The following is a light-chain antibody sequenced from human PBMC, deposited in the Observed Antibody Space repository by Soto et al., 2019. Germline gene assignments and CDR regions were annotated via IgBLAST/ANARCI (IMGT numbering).Light chain of an antibody. CDR3: ASYAGSNKV. CDR2: EVS. V-gene: IGLV2-8*01. CDR1: SSDVGGYNY. Sequence: QSALTQPASVSGSPGQSITISCTGTSSDVGGYNYVSWYQQHPGKAPKLMIYEVSNRPSGVPDRFSGSKSGNTASLTVSGLLPGDEADYYCASYAGSNKVFGTGTKVTVL. J-gene: IGLJ1*01.